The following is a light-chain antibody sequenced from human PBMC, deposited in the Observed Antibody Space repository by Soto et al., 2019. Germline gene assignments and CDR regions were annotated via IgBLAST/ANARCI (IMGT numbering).Light chain of an antibody. CDR2: DAS. J-gene: IGKJ3*01. CDR3: QHRRNTFT. CDR1: ESVSTY. Sequence: EIVLTQSPATLSLSPGETATLSCGASESVSTYLAWYQQKPGQAPRLLIYDASHRATGTPARFSGSGSMTDFTLTISSLEPEDSAVYYCQHRRNTFTFGLGTKVEIK. V-gene: IGKV3-11*01.